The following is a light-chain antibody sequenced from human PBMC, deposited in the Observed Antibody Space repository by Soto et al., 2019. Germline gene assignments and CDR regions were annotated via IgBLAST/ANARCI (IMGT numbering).Light chain of an antibody. CDR1: NSNSGRNN. J-gene: IGLJ3*02. CDR2: SNN. Sequence: QSVLNQPPSASGTPGQRVTLSCSGSNSNSGRNNVNWYQQLPGAAPNLLIYSNNQRPPGVPDRFSGSKSGTSASLAISGLQSEDEADYYCAAWDESPNVPVFGGGTKLTVL. CDR3: AAWDESPNVPV. V-gene: IGLV1-44*01.